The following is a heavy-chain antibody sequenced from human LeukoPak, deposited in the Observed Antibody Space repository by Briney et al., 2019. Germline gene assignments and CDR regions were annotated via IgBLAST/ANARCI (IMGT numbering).Heavy chain of an antibody. CDR2: IYTSGST. CDR1: GGSISSGSYY. D-gene: IGHD3-10*01. Sequence: SETLSLTCTVSGGSISSGSYYWSWIRQPAGKGLEWIGRIYTSGSTNYNPSLKSRVTISVDTSKNQFSLKLSSVTAADTAVYYCARSGGSGSWGQGTLVTVSS. J-gene: IGHJ4*02. V-gene: IGHV4-61*02. CDR3: ARSGGSGS.